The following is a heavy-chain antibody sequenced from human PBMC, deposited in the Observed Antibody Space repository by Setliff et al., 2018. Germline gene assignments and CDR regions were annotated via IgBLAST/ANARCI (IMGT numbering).Heavy chain of an antibody. CDR3: ASCLAGRRGGWFDP. D-gene: IGHD6-6*01. J-gene: IGHJ5*02. V-gene: IGHV4-39*01. CDR1: GGSISSSSYY. CDR2: IYYSGST. Sequence: SETLSLTCTVSGGSISSSSYYWGWIRQPPGKGLEWIGSIYYSGSTYYNPSLKSRVTISVDTSKNQFSLKLSSVTAADTAVYYCASCLAGRRGGWFDPWGQGTLVTVSS.